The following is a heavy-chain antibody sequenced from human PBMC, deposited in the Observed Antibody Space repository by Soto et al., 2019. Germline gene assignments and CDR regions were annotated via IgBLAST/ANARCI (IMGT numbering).Heavy chain of an antibody. D-gene: IGHD6-19*01. CDR1: GGSISSSSYY. CDR3: ARPYSSGWVSVDD. J-gene: IGHJ4*02. CDR2: IYYSGST. Sequence: QLQLQESGPGLVKPSEPLYLTCTVSGGSISSSSYYWGWIRQPPGKGLEWIGSIYYSGSTYDNPALKGRSTGAEDTSKNQLSLKLRSVTAEDTAVYYCARPYSSGWVSVDDWGQGTLVTVSS. V-gene: IGHV4-39*01.